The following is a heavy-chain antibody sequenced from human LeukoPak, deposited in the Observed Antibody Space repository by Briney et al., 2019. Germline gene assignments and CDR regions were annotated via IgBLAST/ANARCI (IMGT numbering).Heavy chain of an antibody. CDR2: IKSKTDGGTT. CDR3: TTSSSGYAFDY. J-gene: IGHJ4*02. V-gene: IGHV3-15*01. Sequence: GGSLRLSCAASGFTFRNAWMSWVRQAPGKGLEWVGRIKSKTDGGTTDYAAPVKGRFTISRDDSKNTLYLQMNSLKTEDTAVYYCTTSSSGYAFDYWGQGTLVTVSS. D-gene: IGHD3-16*01. CDR1: GFTFRNAW.